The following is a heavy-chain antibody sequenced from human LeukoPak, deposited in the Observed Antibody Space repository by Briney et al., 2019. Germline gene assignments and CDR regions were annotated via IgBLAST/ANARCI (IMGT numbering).Heavy chain of an antibody. CDR3: ASSDSAVAGSFDY. CDR1: GYTFTSYD. Sequence: GASVKVSCKASGYTFTSYDFNWVRQATGQRPEWMGWMSPNSGDTGYAQKFQDRVTMTRNTSISTAYMELSSLRSDDTAVYYCASSDSAVAGSFDYWGQGTLVTVSS. CDR2: MSPNSGDT. J-gene: IGHJ4*02. V-gene: IGHV1-8*01. D-gene: IGHD6-19*01.